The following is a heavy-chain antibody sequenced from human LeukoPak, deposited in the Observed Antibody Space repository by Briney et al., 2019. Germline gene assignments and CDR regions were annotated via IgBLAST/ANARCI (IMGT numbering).Heavy chain of an antibody. J-gene: IGHJ5*02. Sequence: PSETLSLTCTVSGGSITSHSWSWIRQPPGKGLEWIGYIFYTGHTNYNPSLRSRVTISVDTSKTQFSLRLTSVTAADTAVYFCARDTDRISSPGSWFDPGARGPWSPSPQ. CDR2: IFYTGHT. D-gene: IGHD2/OR15-2a*01. V-gene: IGHV4-59*11. CDR1: GGSITSHS. CDR3: ARDTDRISSPGSWFDP.